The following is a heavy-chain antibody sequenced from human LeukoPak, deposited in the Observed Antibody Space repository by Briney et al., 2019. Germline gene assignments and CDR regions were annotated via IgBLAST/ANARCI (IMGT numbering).Heavy chain of an antibody. CDR3: ARGVLYGSGSYAFDI. CDR1: GFTFSGFA. D-gene: IGHD3-10*01. Sequence: AGGSLRLSCAASGFTFSGFAMSWVRRTPGKGLEWVSSISSSSSYIYCADSVKGRFTISRDNAKNSLYLQMNSLRAEDTAVYYCARGVLYGSGSYAFDIWGQGTMVTVSS. CDR2: ISSSSSYI. J-gene: IGHJ3*02. V-gene: IGHV3-21*01.